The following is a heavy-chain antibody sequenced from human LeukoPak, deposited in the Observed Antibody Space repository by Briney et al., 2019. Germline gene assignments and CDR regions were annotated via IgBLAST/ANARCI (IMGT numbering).Heavy chain of an antibody. CDR3: ARAGYSSSWGYDY. CDR2: IYYSGST. Sequence: SETLSLTCTVSGGSISSSSYYWGWIRQPPGKGLEWIGSIYYSGSTYYNPSLKSRVTISVDTSKNQFSLKLSSVTAADTAVYYCARAGYSSSWGYDYWGQGTLVTVSS. J-gene: IGHJ4*02. V-gene: IGHV4-39*07. D-gene: IGHD6-13*01. CDR1: GGSISSSSYY.